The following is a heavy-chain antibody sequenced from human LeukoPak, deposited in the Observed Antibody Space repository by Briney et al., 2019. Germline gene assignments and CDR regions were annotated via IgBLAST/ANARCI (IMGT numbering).Heavy chain of an antibody. V-gene: IGHV3-23*01. D-gene: IGHD2-15*01. Sequence: GGSLRLSCVASGFTFNSYAMYWVRKPPAPGLELISGVFVSCGSAHSADSVKGRYTNSRYTSKNTVYLQVDSLRVEDTAVYYCGKTTVGYSSGRYPGWPVDYWGQGALVTVSS. J-gene: IGHJ4*02. CDR1: GFTFNSYA. CDR2: VFVSCGSA. CDR3: GKTTVGYSSGRYPGWPVDY.